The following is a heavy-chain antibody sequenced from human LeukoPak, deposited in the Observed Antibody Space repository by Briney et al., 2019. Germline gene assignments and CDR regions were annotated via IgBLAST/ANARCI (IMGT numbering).Heavy chain of an antibody. D-gene: IGHD3-16*01. CDR2: IYYSGST. V-gene: IGHV4-30-4*08. J-gene: IGHJ4*02. Sequence: PSQTLSLTCTVSGGSISSGDYYWSWIRQPPGKGLEWLGYIYYSGSTYYNPSLKSRVTISVDTSKNRFSLKLSSVTAADTAVYYRARKGSKRARGEGDYWGQGTLVTVSS. CDR3: ARKGSKRARGEGDY. CDR1: GGSISSGDYY.